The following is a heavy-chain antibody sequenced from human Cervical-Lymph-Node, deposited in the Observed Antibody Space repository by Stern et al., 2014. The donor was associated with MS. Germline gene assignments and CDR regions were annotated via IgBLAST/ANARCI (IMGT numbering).Heavy chain of an antibody. CDR3: AKTGANSLFDY. J-gene: IGHJ4*02. Sequence: VQLLESGGGVVQPGRSLRLSCAASRFTFSNYGMHWVRQAPGEGLEWVAGISFDGSNKYYEDSVKGRFNISRDNSKNMLYLQMKSLRVEDTAVYYCAKTGANSLFDYWGQGTLVIVSS. CDR1: RFTFSNYG. V-gene: IGHV3-30*18. D-gene: IGHD2-21*01. CDR2: ISFDGSNK.